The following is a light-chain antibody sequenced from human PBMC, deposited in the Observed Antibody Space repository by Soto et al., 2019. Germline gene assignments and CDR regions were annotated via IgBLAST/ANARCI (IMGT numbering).Light chain of an antibody. CDR3: QSYDFGLSAHNYV. V-gene: IGLV2-18*02. J-gene: IGLJ1*01. Sequence: QAVVTQPPSVSGSPGQSVTISCAGTSSDFSTYNRVSWYQRPPGTGPKLIIYEVNNRPSGVPDRFSGSKSGTSASLAITGLQADDEAEYYCQSYDFGLSAHNYVFGTGTKLTVL. CDR1: SSDFSTYNR. CDR2: EVN.